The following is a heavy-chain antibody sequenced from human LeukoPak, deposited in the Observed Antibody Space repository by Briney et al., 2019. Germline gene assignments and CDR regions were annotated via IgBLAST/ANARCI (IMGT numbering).Heavy chain of an antibody. V-gene: IGHV3-21*01. CDR1: GFTFNNYA. CDR3: ARGSHPDY. CDR2: ISSSSSYI. J-gene: IGHJ4*02. Sequence: GSLRLSCAASGFTFNNYAMSWVRQAPGKGLEWVSSISSSSSYIYYADSVKGRFTISRDNAKNSLYLQMNSLRAEDTAVYYCARGSHPDYWGQGTLVTVSS.